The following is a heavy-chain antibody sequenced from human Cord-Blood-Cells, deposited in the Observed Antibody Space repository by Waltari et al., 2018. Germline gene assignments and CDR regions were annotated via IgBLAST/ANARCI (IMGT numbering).Heavy chain of an antibody. Sequence: EVQLVESGGGVVQPGGSLRLSCAASGFTLDDYAMPWLRQAPGKGLEWVSLISGDGGSTYADSVKGRFTISRDNSKNSLYLQMNSLRTEDTALYYCAKDIGPVAEYFQHWGQGTLVTVSS. D-gene: IGHD6-19*01. CDR1: GFTLDDYA. CDR3: AKDIGPVAEYFQH. V-gene: IGHV3-43*02. CDR2: ISGDGGST. J-gene: IGHJ1*01.